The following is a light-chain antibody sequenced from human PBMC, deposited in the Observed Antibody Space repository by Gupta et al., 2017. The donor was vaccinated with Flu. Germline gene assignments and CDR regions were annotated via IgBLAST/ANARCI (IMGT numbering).Light chain of an antibody. CDR2: EVN. J-gene: IGLJ3*02. CDR1: SSDVGFDNY. V-gene: IGLV2-14*01. CDR3: SSFTESNARV. Sequence: QSALTQPASVSGSPGQSTTISCTGTSSDVGFDNYISWYQQHPGKAPKLLIYEVNNRPSGVSNRFSGSKSDNTASLAISGLQAEDEADYYCSSFTESNARVFGGGTKVTVL.